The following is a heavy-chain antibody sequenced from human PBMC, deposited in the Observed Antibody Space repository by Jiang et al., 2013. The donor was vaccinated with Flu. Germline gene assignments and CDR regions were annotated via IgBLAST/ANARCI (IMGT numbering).Heavy chain of an antibody. CDR3: ARGSGRSYGSGSQNWFDP. V-gene: IGHV1-3*01. Sequence: EVKKPGASVKVSCKASGYTFTSYAMHWVRQAPGQRLEWMGWINAGNGNTKYSQKFQGRVTITRDTSASTAYMELSSLRSEDTAVYYCARGSGRSYGSGSQNWFDPWGQGTLVTVSS. J-gene: IGHJ5*02. D-gene: IGHD3-10*01. CDR1: GYTFTSYA. CDR2: INAGNGNT.